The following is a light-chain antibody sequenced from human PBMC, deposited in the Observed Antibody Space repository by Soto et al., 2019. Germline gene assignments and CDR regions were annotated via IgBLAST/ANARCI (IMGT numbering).Light chain of an antibody. Sequence: EVVLTQSPGTLSLSPGERATLSCRASQSVSSNSLAWYQQRPGQAPRLLIYATSIRATGIPDRFSGSGSGTEFTLTISRLEPEDFAVYYCQQYDISTEWTFGQGTNVEVK. V-gene: IGKV3-20*01. CDR3: QQYDISTEWT. J-gene: IGKJ1*01. CDR2: ATS. CDR1: QSVSSNS.